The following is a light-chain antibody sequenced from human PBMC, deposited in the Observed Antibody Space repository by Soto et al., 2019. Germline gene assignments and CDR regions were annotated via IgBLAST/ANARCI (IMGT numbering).Light chain of an antibody. V-gene: IGKV3-11*01. CDR1: QSVSSY. J-gene: IGKJ1*01. Sequence: EIVLTQSPATLSLSPGERATLSCRASQSVSSYLAWYQQKPGQGPRLVIYDASIRATGIPGRFSGSGSGTDFTLTISSLEPEDFGVYYCQQRSSWPRTFGQGTKVEIK. CDR3: QQRSSWPRT. CDR2: DAS.